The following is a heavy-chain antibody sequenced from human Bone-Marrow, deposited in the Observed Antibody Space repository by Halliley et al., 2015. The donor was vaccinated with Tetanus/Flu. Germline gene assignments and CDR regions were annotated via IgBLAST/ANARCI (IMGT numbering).Heavy chain of an antibody. Sequence: SLRLSCAASGFTFSSYPMHWVRQAPGKGLEWVALISYDGSNKYCADSLKGRFTISRDNSKNTLYLQLNSLRPEDTAVYYCARGDYGSGCYSWFGPGGQGTRVTVSS. D-gene: IGHD3-10*01. CDR2: ISYDGSNK. CDR1: GFTFSSYP. J-gene: IGHJ5*02. V-gene: IGHV3-30-3*01. CDR3: ARGDYGSGCYSWFGP.